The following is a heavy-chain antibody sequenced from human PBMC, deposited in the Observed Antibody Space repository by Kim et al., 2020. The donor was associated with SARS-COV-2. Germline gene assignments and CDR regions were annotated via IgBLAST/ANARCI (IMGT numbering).Heavy chain of an antibody. Sequence: GGSLRLSCAASGFTFSSYSMNWVRQAPGKGLEWVSSISSSSSYIYYADSVKGRFTISGDNAKNSLYLQMNSLRAEDTAVYYCARDSSRLEFDYWGQGTLVTVSS. V-gene: IGHV3-21*01. J-gene: IGHJ4*02. CDR2: ISSSSSYI. CDR1: GFTFSSYS. D-gene: IGHD2-2*01. CDR3: ARDSSRLEFDY.